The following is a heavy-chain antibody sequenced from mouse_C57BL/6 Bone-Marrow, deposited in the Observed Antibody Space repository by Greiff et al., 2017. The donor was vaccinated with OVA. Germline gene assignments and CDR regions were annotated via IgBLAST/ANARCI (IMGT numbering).Heavy chain of an antibody. CDR2: IWWDDDK. CDR3: ALTYYDSPFAY. CDR1: GFSLSTFGMG. J-gene: IGHJ3*01. V-gene: IGHV8-8*01. Sequence: QVTLKESGPGILQPSQTLSLTCSFSGFSLSTFGMGVGWIRQPSGKGLEWLVHIWWDDDKYYNPALNSRLTLSKDTSKIQVFLKISNVDTADTATDYCALTYYDSPFAYWGQGTLVTVSA. D-gene: IGHD2-10*01.